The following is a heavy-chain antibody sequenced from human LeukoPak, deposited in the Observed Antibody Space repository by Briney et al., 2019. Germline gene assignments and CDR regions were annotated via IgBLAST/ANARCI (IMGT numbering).Heavy chain of an antibody. CDR1: GFTFSNYG. CDR2: ISNDRSNK. J-gene: IGHJ4*02. CDR3: AKDISRLKVTDPAYYVDY. V-gene: IGHV3-30*02. Sequence: PGGSLRLSCAASGFTFSNYGIHWVRQAPGKGLEWVASISNDRSNKYYADSVKGRFTISRDNSKNTLYLQMNSLRAEDTAVYYCAKDISRLKVTDPAYYVDYWGQGTPVTVSS. D-gene: IGHD3-3*02.